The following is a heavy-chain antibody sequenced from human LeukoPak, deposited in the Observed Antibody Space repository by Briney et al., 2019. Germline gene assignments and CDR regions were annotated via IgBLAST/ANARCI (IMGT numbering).Heavy chain of an antibody. CDR3: ARIGTASRLNWFDP. CDR1: GDSIDSGGYY. D-gene: IGHD6-6*01. Sequence: SQTLSLTCSVSGDSIDSGGYYWSWIRQHPGRGLEWIGRIYYDGRTYQNPSLKSRVIISVDTSKNQFSLNVSSVTAADTAVYFCARIGTASRLNWFDPWGQGTLVTVSS. J-gene: IGHJ5*02. V-gene: IGHV4-31*03. CDR2: IYYDGRT.